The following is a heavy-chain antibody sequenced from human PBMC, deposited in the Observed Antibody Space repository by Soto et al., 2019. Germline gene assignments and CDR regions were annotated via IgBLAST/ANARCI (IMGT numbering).Heavy chain of an antibody. CDR1: GFTFSSYA. Sequence: PGGSLRLSGAASGFTFSSYAMNWVRQAPGKGLEWVSVISGSDGSTYYADSVKGRFTISRDNSKNTLNLQMNSLRAEDTAVYYCARRSSSWYFDYWGQGTLVTVSS. CDR3: ARRSSSWYFDY. V-gene: IGHV3-23*01. D-gene: IGHD6-13*01. CDR2: ISGSDGST. J-gene: IGHJ4*02.